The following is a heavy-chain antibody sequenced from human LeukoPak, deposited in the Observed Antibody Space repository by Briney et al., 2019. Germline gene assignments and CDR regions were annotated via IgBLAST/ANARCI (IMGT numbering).Heavy chain of an antibody. CDR1: GYTFTGYY. V-gene: IGHV1-2*02. CDR2: INPNSGGT. J-gene: IGHJ6*02. Sequence: ASVKVSCKASGYTFTGYYMHWVRQAPGQGLEWMGWINPNSGGTNYAQKFQGRVTMTRDTSISTAYMELSRLRSDDTAVYYCAKDTPYYYYYYGMDVWGQGTTVTVSS. CDR3: AKDTPYYYYYYGMDV.